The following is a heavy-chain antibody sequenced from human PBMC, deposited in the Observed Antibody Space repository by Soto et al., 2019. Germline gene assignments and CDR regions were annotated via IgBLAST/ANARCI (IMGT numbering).Heavy chain of an antibody. D-gene: IGHD6-13*01. Sequence: PSETLSLTCTVSGGSISSYYWSWIRQPPGKGLEWIGYIYYSGSTNYNPSLKSRVTISVDTSKNQFSLKLSSVTAADTAVYYCARDSGSFQPYSSSWYLGYFDYWGQGTLVTVSS. CDR2: IYYSGST. CDR3: ARDSGSFQPYSSSWYLGYFDY. CDR1: GGSISSYY. V-gene: IGHV4-59*01. J-gene: IGHJ4*02.